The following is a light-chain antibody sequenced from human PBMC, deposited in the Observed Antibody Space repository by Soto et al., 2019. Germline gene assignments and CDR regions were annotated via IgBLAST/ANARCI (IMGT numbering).Light chain of an antibody. CDR1: SSDVGSYNY. Sequence: SVLTQPASGSGSPGQSITISCTGTSSDVGSYNYVSWYQQHPGKAPKLMIYDVSNRPSGVSNRFSGSKSGNTASLTISGLQAEDEADYYCSSYTSSSTLVFGTGTKVTVL. CDR2: DVS. J-gene: IGLJ1*01. CDR3: SSYTSSSTLV. V-gene: IGLV2-14*01.